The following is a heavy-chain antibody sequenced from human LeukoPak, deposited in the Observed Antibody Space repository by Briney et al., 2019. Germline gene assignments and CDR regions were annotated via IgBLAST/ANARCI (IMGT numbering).Heavy chain of an antibody. J-gene: IGHJ2*01. CDR1: GFTFRSYG. V-gene: IGHV3-30*14. CDR2: ISYDGARK. CDR3: ARSDYLYWYFDL. D-gene: IGHD1-26*01. Sequence: GGSLRLSCEGSGFTFRSYGMHWVRQAPGKGLEWVAVISYDGARKYYADPVKGRFTISRDNSKNTLSLQMNSLTPEDTAVYSCARSDYLYWYFDLWGRGTLVTVSS.